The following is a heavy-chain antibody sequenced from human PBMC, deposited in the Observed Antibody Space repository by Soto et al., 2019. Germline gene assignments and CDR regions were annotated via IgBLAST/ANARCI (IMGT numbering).Heavy chain of an antibody. CDR2: INAGNGNT. CDR3: ARDGGITIFGVVLPPFDP. CDR1: GYTFTSYA. D-gene: IGHD3-3*01. V-gene: IGHV1-3*01. Sequence: ASVKVSCKASGYTFTSYAMHWVRQAPGQRLEWMGWINAGNGNTKYSQKFQGRVTITRDTSASTAYMELSSLGSEDTAVYYCARDGGITIFGVVLPPFDPWGQGTLVTVSS. J-gene: IGHJ5*02.